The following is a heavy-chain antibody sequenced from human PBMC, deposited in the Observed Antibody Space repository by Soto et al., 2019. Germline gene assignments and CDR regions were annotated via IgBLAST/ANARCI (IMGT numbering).Heavy chain of an antibody. CDR2: INHTGGS. Sequence: WGTLSLTCAAYGGPFNGYYWNWIRQPPGKGLEWIGEINHTGGSHYNQSLKSRVTMSVATAKTQFSLRLSSVTAADTSIYFCACRITVFGLLIPPFDPWGQGTKVTVSS. CDR1: GGPFNGYY. J-gene: IGHJ5*01. D-gene: IGHD3-3*01. CDR3: ACRITVFGLLIPPFDP. V-gene: IGHV4-34*01.